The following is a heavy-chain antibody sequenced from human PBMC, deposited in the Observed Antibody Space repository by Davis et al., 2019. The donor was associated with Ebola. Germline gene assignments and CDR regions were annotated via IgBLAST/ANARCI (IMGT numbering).Heavy chain of an antibody. CDR1: GFTFTKFW. V-gene: IGHV3-7*03. D-gene: IGHD2-15*01. J-gene: IGHJ5*02. CDR3: VREFCVEGCYADS. CDR2: IRGDGSAT. Sequence: PGGSLRLSCAASGFTFTKFWMGWVRQAPGKGLEWVANIRGDGSATFYVDYVKGRFTISRDNTKNSLYLQMNGLRAEDTAVYYCVREFCVEGCYADSWGQGTLVTVSS.